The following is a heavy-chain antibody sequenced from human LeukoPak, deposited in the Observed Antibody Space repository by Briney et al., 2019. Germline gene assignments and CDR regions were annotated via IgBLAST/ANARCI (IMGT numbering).Heavy chain of an antibody. V-gene: IGHV4-34*01. CDR1: GGSFSGYY. Sequence: SETLSLTCAVYGGSFSGYYWSWIRQPPGKGLEWIGEINHSGSTNYNPSLKSRVTISVDTSKNQFSLKLSSVTAADTAVYYCARGSTLVSGYFDYWGQGTLVTVSS. CDR2: INHSGST. D-gene: IGHD4-23*01. J-gene: IGHJ4*02. CDR3: ARGSTLVSGYFDY.